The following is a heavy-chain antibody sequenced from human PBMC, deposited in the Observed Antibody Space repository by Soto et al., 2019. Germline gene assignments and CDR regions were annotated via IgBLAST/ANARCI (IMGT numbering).Heavy chain of an antibody. J-gene: IGHJ4*02. CDR2: ISAYNGNT. Sequence: ASVKVXCKASGYTXTSYGISWVRQSPGQGLEWMGWISAYNGNTNYAQKLQGRVTMTTDTSTSTAYMELRSLRSDDTAVYYCARETHYDFWSGYYASWDYWGQGTLVTVSS. CDR1: GYTXTSYG. V-gene: IGHV1-18*01. D-gene: IGHD3-3*01. CDR3: ARETHYDFWSGYYASWDY.